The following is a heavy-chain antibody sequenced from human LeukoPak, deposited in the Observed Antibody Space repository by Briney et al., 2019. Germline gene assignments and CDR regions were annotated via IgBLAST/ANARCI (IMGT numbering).Heavy chain of an antibody. CDR1: GYSFTSYW. CDR2: IDPSDSYT. J-gene: IGHJ3*02. D-gene: IGHD3-10*01. V-gene: IGHV5-10-1*01. CDR3: ARQGYYGSGSYFAFDI. Sequence: GESLKISGKGSGYSFTSYWISWVRQMPGKGLEWMGRIDPSDSYTNYSPSFQGHVTISADKSISTAYLQWSSLKASDTAMYYCARQGYYGSGSYFAFDIWGQGTMVTVSS.